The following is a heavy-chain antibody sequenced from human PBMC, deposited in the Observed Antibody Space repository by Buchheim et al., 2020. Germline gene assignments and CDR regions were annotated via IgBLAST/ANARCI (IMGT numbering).Heavy chain of an antibody. V-gene: IGHV3-21*01. D-gene: IGHD6-19*01. J-gene: IGHJ4*02. CDR2: ISSSSSYI. CDR3: ASQGRANSSGWYSPLYYFDY. CDR1: GFTFSSYS. Sequence: EVQLVESGGGLVKPGGSLRLSCAASGFTFSSYSMNWVRQAPGKGLEWVSSISSSSSYIYYADSVKGRFTISRDNAKNSLYLQMNSLRAEDTAVYYCASQGRANSSGWYSPLYYFDYWGQGTL.